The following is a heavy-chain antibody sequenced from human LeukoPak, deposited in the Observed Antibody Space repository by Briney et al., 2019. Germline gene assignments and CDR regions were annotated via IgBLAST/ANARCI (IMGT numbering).Heavy chain of an antibody. V-gene: IGHV3-23*01. Sequence: GGSLRLSCAASGFTFSSYSMNWVRQAPGKGLEWVSAISGSGGSTYYADSVKGRFTISRDNSKNTLYLQMNSLRAEDTAVYYCAKATGGGLWSADPTDDYWGQGTLVTVSS. CDR1: GFTFSSYS. CDR3: AKATGGGLWSADPTDDY. J-gene: IGHJ4*02. D-gene: IGHD4-17*01. CDR2: ISGSGGST.